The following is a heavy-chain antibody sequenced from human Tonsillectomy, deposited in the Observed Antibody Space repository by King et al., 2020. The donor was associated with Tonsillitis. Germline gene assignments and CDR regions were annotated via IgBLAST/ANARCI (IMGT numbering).Heavy chain of an antibody. CDR1: GFTFSTYD. D-gene: IGHD3-22*01. V-gene: IGHV3-13*04. CDR3: ARGRGRRYYYDSSGYSLPLLDY. CDR2: IGTAGDI. J-gene: IGHJ4*02. Sequence: VQLVESGGGLVQPGGSLRLSCAASGFTFSTYDMHWVRQGTGKGLEWVSGIGTAGDIYYPGSVKGRFTISRENATNSLYLQMNSLRAGDTAVYYCARGRGRRYYYDSSGYSLPLLDYWGQGTLVTVSS.